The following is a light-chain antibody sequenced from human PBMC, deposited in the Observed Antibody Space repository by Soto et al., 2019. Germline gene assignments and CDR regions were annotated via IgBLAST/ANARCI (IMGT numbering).Light chain of an antibody. CDR3: LQYFNDPLA. Sequence: AIQMTQSPSSLSASIGDRVTITCRASQGIGSDLGWYQQKPGKAPKLLIYAASYLQTGVPSRFSGSGSGTDFTLTISSLQPEDSATYYCLQYFNDPLAFGQGTKVEIK. CDR2: AAS. CDR1: QGIGSD. V-gene: IGKV1-6*01. J-gene: IGKJ1*01.